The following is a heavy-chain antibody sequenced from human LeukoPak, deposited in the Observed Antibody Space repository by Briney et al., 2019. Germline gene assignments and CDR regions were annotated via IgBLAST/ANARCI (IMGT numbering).Heavy chain of an antibody. CDR3: ARSANDGYTPHY. V-gene: IGHV1-46*01. CDR1: GYTFTSYY. D-gene: IGHD5-24*01. CDR2: INPSGGST. Sequence: ASVKVSCKASGYTFTSYYMHWVRQAPGQGLEWMGIINPSGGSTSYAQKFEGRVTMTRDMSTSTLYMELSSLRSEDTAVYYCARSANDGYTPHYWGQGTLVTVSS. J-gene: IGHJ4*02.